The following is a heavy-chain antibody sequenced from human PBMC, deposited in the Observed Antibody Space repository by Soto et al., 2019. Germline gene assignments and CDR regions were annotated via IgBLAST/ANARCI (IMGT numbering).Heavy chain of an antibody. D-gene: IGHD3-9*01. CDR2: IPDSGDNT. CDR1: VFTFITYA. Sequence: GGSLRLSCAASVFTFITYAMSWVLQAPGKGLEWVSAIPDSGDNTYYADSVKGRFTISRDNSKNTLYLQMNSLRAEDTAVYYCAKEGPYSDILTGLDYWGQGTLVTVSS. CDR3: AKEGPYSDILTGLDY. J-gene: IGHJ4*02. V-gene: IGHV3-23*01.